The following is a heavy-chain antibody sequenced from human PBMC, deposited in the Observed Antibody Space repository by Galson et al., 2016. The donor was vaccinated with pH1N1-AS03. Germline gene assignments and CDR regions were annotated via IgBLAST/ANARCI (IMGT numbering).Heavy chain of an antibody. Sequence: SETLSLTCAVSGASISNSNWWSWVRQTPEKGLEWIGEIYHNGATNCLPSLKSRVAISLDTSKNQFSLKLTSVTAADTAVYYCARCGVSSSIDYWGQGTLVTVSS. J-gene: IGHJ4*02. V-gene: IGHV4-4*02. D-gene: IGHD6-6*01. CDR2: IYHNGAT. CDR3: ARCGVSSSIDY. CDR1: GASISNSNW.